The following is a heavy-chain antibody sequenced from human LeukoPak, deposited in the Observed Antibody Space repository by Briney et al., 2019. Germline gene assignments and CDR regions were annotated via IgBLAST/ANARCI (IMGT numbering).Heavy chain of an antibody. J-gene: IGHJ4*02. Sequence: NASETLSLTCTVSGGSISGSSYYWGWIRQPPGKGLEWIGSIYYSGSTYYNPSLKSRVTISVDTSKNQFSLKLRSVTAADTAVYYCARLSSGSHPNFDYWGQGTLVTVSS. CDR3: ARLSSGSHPNFDY. CDR2: IYYSGST. CDR1: GGSISGSSYY. D-gene: IGHD3-22*01. V-gene: IGHV4-39*01.